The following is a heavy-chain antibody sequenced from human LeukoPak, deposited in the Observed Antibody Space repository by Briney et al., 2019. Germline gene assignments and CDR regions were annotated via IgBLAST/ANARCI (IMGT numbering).Heavy chain of an antibody. CDR1: GFTFSSYA. CDR2: ISGSGGST. V-gene: IGHV3-23*01. J-gene: IGHJ4*02. Sequence: GGSLRLSCAASGFTFSSYAMSWVRQAPGKGLEWVSAISGSGGSTYYADSVEGRFTISRDNSKNTLYLQMNSLRAKDTAVYYCAKAELGVDTFFDYWGQGTLVTVSS. D-gene: IGHD3-3*01. CDR3: AKAELGVDTFFDY.